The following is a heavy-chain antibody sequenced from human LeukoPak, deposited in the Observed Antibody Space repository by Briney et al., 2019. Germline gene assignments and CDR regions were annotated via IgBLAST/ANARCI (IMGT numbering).Heavy chain of an antibody. V-gene: IGHV4-61*01. CDR3: ARTKRFWSGYYITHFDY. CDR1: GGSVSSGSYY. Sequence: PSETLSLTCTVSGGSVSSGSYYWSWIRQPPGKGLEWIGYIYYSGITNYNPSLKSRVTISVDTSKNQFSLKLSSVTAADTAVYYCARTKRFWSGYYITHFDYWGQGTLVTVSS. CDR2: IYYSGIT. J-gene: IGHJ4*02. D-gene: IGHD3-3*01.